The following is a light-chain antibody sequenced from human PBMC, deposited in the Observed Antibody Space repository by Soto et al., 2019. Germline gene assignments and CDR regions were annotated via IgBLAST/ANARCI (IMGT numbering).Light chain of an antibody. CDR2: ATS. V-gene: IGKV1-12*01. Sequence: DIQMTQSPSSLSASVGDRVTITCRASQTISSYLIWYQHKTGKVSKLLIYATSSLQSGVPSRIRGSASGTYFTLTISSLQPEDFATYYCQQASSFPLTFGQGTRLEIK. CDR3: QQASSFPLT. J-gene: IGKJ5*01. CDR1: QTISSY.